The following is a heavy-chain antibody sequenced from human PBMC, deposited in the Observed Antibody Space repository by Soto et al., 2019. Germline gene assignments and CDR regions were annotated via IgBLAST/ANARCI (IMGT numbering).Heavy chain of an antibody. V-gene: IGHV6-1*01. CDR1: GDSVSSNSAA. CDR3: ARDRRAVAGQIFDY. J-gene: IGHJ4*02. CDR2: TYYRSKWYN. D-gene: IGHD6-19*01. Sequence: PSQTLSLTCAISGDSVSSNSAAWNRIRQSPSRGLEWLGRTYYRSKWYNDYAVSVKSRITINPDTSKNQFSLQLSSVTPEDTAVYYCARDRRAVAGQIFDYWGQGTLVTVSS.